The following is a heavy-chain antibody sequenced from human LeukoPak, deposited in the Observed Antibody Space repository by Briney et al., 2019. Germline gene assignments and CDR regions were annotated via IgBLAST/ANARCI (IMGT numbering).Heavy chain of an antibody. CDR1: GFTFSTSS. J-gene: IGHJ4*02. CDR2: ISSDSSVK. Sequence: GGSLRLSCAASGFTFSTSSMNWVRQAPGKGLEWISYISSDSSVKYYADSVKGRFTISRDNAKNSLYLQMNSLRAEDMAVYYCARTFDYWGQGTLVTVSS. CDR3: ARTFDY. V-gene: IGHV3-48*01.